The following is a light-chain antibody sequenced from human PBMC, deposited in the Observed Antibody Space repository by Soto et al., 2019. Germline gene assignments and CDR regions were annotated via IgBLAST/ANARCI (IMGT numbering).Light chain of an antibody. CDR3: CSDAGSYTYV. V-gene: IGLV2-11*01. CDR1: SSDVGGYNY. CDR2: DVS. Sequence: QSALTQPRSVSGSPGQSVTISRTGTSSDVGGYNYVSWYQQHPGKAPKLMIYDVSKRPSGVPDRFSGSKSGNTASLTISGLQAEDEADYYCCSDAGSYTYVFGTGTKVTVL. J-gene: IGLJ1*01.